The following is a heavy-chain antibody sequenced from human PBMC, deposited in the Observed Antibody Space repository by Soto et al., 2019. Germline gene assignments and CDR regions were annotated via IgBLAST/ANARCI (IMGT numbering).Heavy chain of an antibody. J-gene: IGHJ4*02. D-gene: IGHD3-22*01. V-gene: IGHV4-30-2*01. Sequence: PSETLSLTCAVSGGSISSGGYSWSWIRQPPGKGLEWIGYIYHSGSTYYNPSLKSRVTISVDRSKNQFSLKLSSVTAADTAVYYCAVSGYSLLYSFDYWGQGTLVTVSS. CDR1: GGSISSGGYS. CDR3: AVSGYSLLYSFDY. CDR2: IYHSGST.